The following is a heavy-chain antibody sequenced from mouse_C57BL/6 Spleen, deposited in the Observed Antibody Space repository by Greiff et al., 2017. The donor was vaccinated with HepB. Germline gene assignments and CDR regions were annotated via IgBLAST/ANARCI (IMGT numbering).Heavy chain of an antibody. CDR2: TFYSGIT. D-gene: IGHD2-4*01. CDR3: ARDVRRLRYWYFDV. V-gene: IGHV3-3*01. Sequence: EVQLQQSGLSLVRPSQTLSLTCTVTGFSINSDCYWIWIRQFPGNKLEYIGYTFYSGITYYNPSLESRTYITRDTSKNQFSLKLSSVTTEDTATYYCARDVRRLRYWYFDVWGTGTTVTVSS. CDR1: GFSINSDCY. J-gene: IGHJ1*03.